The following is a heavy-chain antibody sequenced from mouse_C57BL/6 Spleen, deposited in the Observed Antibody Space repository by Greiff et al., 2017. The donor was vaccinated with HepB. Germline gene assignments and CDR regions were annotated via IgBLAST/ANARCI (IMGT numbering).Heavy chain of an antibody. CDR1: GYTFTSYW. D-gene: IGHD2-4*01. Sequence: QVQLQQPGAELVKPGASVKLSCKASGYTFTSYWMHWVKQRPGQGLEWIGMIHPNSGSTNYNEKFKSKATLTVDKSSSTAYMQLSSLTSDDSAVYYCARSGYDSYFDYWGQGTTLTVSS. CDR3: ARSGYDSYFDY. J-gene: IGHJ2*01. V-gene: IGHV1-64*01. CDR2: IHPNSGST.